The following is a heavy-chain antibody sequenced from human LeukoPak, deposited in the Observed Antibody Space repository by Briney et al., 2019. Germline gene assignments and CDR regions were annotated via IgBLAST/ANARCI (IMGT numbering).Heavy chain of an antibody. J-gene: IGHJ5*02. Sequence: NPSETLSLTCAVYGGSFSGYYWSWIRQPPGKGLEWIGEINHSGSTNYNPSLKSRVTISVDTSKNQFSLKLSSATAADTAVYYCARGGYDFWSGHYNWFDPWGQGTLVTVSS. CDR1: GGSFSGYY. CDR2: INHSGST. D-gene: IGHD3-3*01. V-gene: IGHV4-34*01. CDR3: ARGGYDFWSGHYNWFDP.